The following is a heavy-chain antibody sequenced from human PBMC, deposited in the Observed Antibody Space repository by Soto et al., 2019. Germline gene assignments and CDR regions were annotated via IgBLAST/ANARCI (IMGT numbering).Heavy chain of an antibody. CDR3: AGVGQDYGAPRVNWFDP. Sequence: SETLSLTCTVSGGSISSGDYYWSWIRQPPGKGLEWIGYIYYSGSTYYTPSLKSRVTISVDTSKNQFSLKLSFVTAADTAVYYCAGVGQDYGAPRVNWFDPGGQGTLVTVSS. J-gene: IGHJ5*02. CDR1: GGSISSGDYY. V-gene: IGHV4-30-4*01. D-gene: IGHD4-17*01. CDR2: IYYSGST.